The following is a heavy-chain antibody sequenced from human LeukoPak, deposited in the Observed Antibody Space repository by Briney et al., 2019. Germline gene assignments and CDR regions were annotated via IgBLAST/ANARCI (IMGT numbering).Heavy chain of an antibody. V-gene: IGHV3-13*01. J-gene: IGHJ4*02. CDR2: IGKSGHT. D-gene: IGHD2-15*01. CDR1: GFTFSSYD. CDR3: ASGAEGWNY. Sequence: GGSLRLSCAASGFTFSSYDMHWVRHVTGKGLEWVSGIGKSGHTYYAGSVKGRFTISRENAKNSLYLQMNDLRAGDTAVYYCASGAEGWNYWGQGTLVTVSS.